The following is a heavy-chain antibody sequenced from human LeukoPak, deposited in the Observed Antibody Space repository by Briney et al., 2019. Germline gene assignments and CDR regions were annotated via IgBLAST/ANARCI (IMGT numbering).Heavy chain of an antibody. CDR3: ARVHHYFDIAFDY. Sequence: GASVKVSCKASGYTFTSYDINWVRQATGQGLEWMGWMNPNSGNTGYAQKFQGRVTITRNTSISTAYMELISLRSEDTAVYYCARVHHYFDIAFDYWGQGTLVTVSS. CDR1: GYTFTSYD. J-gene: IGHJ4*02. V-gene: IGHV1-8*03. CDR2: MNPNSGNT. D-gene: IGHD3-22*01.